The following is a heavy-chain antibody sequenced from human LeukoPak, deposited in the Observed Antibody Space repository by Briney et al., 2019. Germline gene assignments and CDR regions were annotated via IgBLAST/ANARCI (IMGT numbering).Heavy chain of an antibody. Sequence: SETLSLTCTVSGGSISSYYWSWIRQPPGKGLEWIGYIYYSGSTYYNPSLKSRVTISVDTSKNQFSLKLSSVTAADTAVYYCARLSRGLSNPHMVRGVEGDYWGQGTLVTVSS. J-gene: IGHJ4*02. V-gene: IGHV4-59*08. CDR2: IYYSGST. D-gene: IGHD3-10*01. CDR1: GGSISSYY. CDR3: ARLSRGLSNPHMVRGVEGDY.